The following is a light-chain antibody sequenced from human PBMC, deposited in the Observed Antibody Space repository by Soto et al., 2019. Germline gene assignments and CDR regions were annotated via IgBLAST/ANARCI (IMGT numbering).Light chain of an antibody. CDR2: DVS. Sequence: QSAMTQPPSFSGSPGQSVTISCTGTSSDVGGYNYVSWYQQHPGKAPKLMIYDVSKRPSGVPDRFSGSKSGNTASLTISGLQAEDEADYYCCSYAVLYVFGTGTKV. CDR1: SSDVGGYNY. CDR3: CSYAVLYV. V-gene: IGLV2-11*01. J-gene: IGLJ1*01.